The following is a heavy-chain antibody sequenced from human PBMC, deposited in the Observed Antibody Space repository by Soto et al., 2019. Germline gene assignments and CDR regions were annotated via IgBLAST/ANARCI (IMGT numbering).Heavy chain of an antibody. CDR1: GGSISSSSYY. V-gene: IGHV4-39*01. D-gene: IGHD2-2*01. CDR2: IYYSGST. CDR3: VSLQYCSSTSCYDDPLYYYMDV. J-gene: IGHJ6*03. Sequence: PSETLSLTCTVSGGSISSSSYYWGWIRQPPGKGLEWIGSIYYSGSTYYKPSLKSRVTISVDTSKNQFSLKLSSVTAAETAVNYCVSLQYCSSTSCYDDPLYYYMDVWGKGTTVTVSS.